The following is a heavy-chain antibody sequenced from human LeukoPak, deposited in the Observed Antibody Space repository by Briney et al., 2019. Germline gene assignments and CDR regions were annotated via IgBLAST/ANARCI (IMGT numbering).Heavy chain of an antibody. Sequence: PGGSLGLSCAASGFTVSSNYMSWVRQAPGKGLEWVSVIYSGGSTYYADSVKGRFTISRDNSKNTLYLQMNSLRAEDTAVYHCARGSRYSSGWYFDYWGQGTLVTVSS. D-gene: IGHD6-19*01. CDR3: ARGSRYSSGWYFDY. CDR1: GFTVSSNY. CDR2: IYSGGST. V-gene: IGHV3-53*01. J-gene: IGHJ4*02.